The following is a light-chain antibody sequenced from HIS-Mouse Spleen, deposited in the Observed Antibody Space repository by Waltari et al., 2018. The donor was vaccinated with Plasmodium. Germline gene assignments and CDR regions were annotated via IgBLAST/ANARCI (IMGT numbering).Light chain of an antibody. Sequence: AIRMTQSPSSFSASTGDRVTINCRASQDISSYLAWYPQKPGKAPKLLIYAASTLQSGVPSRFSGSGSGTDFTLTISCLQSEDFATYYCQQRSNWPPGTFGQGTKVEIK. J-gene: IGKJ1*01. CDR2: AAS. CDR3: QQRSNWPPGT. V-gene: IGKV1-8*01. CDR1: QDISSY.